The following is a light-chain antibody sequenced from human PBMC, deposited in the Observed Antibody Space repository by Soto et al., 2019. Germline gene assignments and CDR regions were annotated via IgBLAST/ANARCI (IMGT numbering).Light chain of an antibody. CDR3: SSDGTSSTRV. CDR1: SSDVGGFNF. Sequence: QSALTQPPSVSGSPGQSITISCTGSSSDVGGFNFVSWYQQHPGKAPKLMIYEVASRPSGVSNRFSGSKSGNTASLTISGLHAEDADDYYCSSDGTSSTRVFGTGTKVTVL. J-gene: IGLJ1*01. CDR2: EVA. V-gene: IGLV2-14*01.